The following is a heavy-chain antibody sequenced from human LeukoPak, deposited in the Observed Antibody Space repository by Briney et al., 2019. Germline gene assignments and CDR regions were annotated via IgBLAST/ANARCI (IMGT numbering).Heavy chain of an antibody. Sequence: ASVKVSCKASGYTFTSYYMHWVRQATGQGLEWMGWMNPNSGNTGYAQKFQGRVTITRNTSISTAYMELSSLRSEDTAVYYCARAGGRSWFDPWGQGTLVTVSS. CDR1: GYTFTSYY. J-gene: IGHJ5*02. CDR2: MNPNSGNT. CDR3: ARAGGRSWFDP. V-gene: IGHV1-8*03.